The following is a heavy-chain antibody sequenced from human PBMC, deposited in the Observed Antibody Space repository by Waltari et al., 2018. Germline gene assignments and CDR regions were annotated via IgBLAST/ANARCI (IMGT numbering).Heavy chain of an antibody. CDR1: GYPLTELT. CDR3: ATAQVYCGGDCYSYFDY. V-gene: IGHV1-24*01. CDR2: FDPEDGET. D-gene: IGHD2-21*01. Sequence: QVQLVQSGAEVKKPGASVKVSCKVSGYPLTELTMHWVRQAPGKGLEWMGGFDPEDGETIYAQKFQGRVTMTEDTSTDTAYMELSSLRSEDTAVYYCATAQVYCGGDCYSYFDYWGQGTLVTVSS. J-gene: IGHJ4*02.